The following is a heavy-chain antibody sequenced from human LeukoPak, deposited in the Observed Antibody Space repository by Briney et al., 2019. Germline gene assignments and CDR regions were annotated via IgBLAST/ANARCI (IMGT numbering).Heavy chain of an antibody. J-gene: IGHJ4*02. D-gene: IGHD6-13*01. Sequence: GGSLRLSCAASGFTFSSYSMNWVRQAPGKGLVWVSRINSDGSSTSYADSVKGRFTISRDNAKNTLYLQMNSLRAEDTAVYYCARVLFSSSWYFDHWGQGTLVTVSS. CDR1: GFTFSSYS. V-gene: IGHV3-74*01. CDR3: ARVLFSSSWYFDH. CDR2: INSDGSST.